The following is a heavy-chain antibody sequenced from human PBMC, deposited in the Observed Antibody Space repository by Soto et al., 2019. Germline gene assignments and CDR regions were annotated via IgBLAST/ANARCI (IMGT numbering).Heavy chain of an antibody. Sequence: VQLVQSGAEVKKPGASVKVSCKTSGDSFNDYYIHWVRQAPGQGLEWMGWINPNGGGTKYAQRFQGRVTVTRDTYIRTVYMELSSLRSDDTAVYYCARESGGATATLDYYYFYMDVWGKGTTVTVSS. CDR1: GDSFNDYY. CDR3: ARESGGATATLDYYYFYMDV. V-gene: IGHV1-2*02. J-gene: IGHJ6*03. D-gene: IGHD5-12*01. CDR2: INPNGGGT.